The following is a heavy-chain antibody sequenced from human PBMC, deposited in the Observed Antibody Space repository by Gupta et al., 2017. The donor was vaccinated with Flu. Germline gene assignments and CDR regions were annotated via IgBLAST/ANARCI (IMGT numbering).Heavy chain of an antibody. CDR1: W. V-gene: IGHV3-7*03. J-gene: IGHJ4*02. CDR3: GRAGRPGSYFNDI. CDR2: ANPDGSGK. D-gene: IGHD1-26*01. Sequence: WRSWVRQAPGNGLEWVGNANPDGSGKYYVGSVRGRFTISRDNTDNSFVLQMNSLRPEDSAVYYCGRAGRPGSYFNDIWGQGALVAVSS.